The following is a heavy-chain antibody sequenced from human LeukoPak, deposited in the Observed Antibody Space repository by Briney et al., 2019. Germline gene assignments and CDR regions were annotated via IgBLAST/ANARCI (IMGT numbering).Heavy chain of an antibody. Sequence: ASVKVSCKASGYTFTSYYMHWVRQAPGQGLEWMGIINPSGGSTSYAQKFQGRVTMTRDMSTSTVYMELSSLRSEDTAVYYCARSPPGYSYGSPYFDYWGQGTLVTVSS. J-gene: IGHJ4*02. CDR1: GYTFTSYY. D-gene: IGHD5-18*01. CDR2: INPSGGST. CDR3: ARSPPGYSYGSPYFDY. V-gene: IGHV1-46*01.